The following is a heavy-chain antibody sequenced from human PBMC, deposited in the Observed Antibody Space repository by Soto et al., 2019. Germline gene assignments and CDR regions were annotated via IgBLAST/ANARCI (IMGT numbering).Heavy chain of an antibody. CDR3: AHRRESSSIAALDY. CDR1: GFSLNTSVVG. D-gene: IGHD6-6*01. V-gene: IGHV2-5*02. CDR2: IYWDDDK. J-gene: IGHJ4*02. Sequence: QITLKESGPTLVKPTQTLTLTCTFSGFSLNTSVVGVGWIHQPPGKAPEWLAVIYWDDDKRYSPSLKSRLTITKDTSKNQVVLTMTNMDPVDTATYYCAHRRESSSIAALDYWGQGTLVTVSS.